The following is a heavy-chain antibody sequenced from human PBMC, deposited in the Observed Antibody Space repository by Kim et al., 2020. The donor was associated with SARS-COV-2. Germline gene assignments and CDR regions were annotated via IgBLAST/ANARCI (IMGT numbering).Heavy chain of an antibody. CDR3: ARGGHYYDSSADAFDI. CDR2: ISYDGSNK. CDR1: GFTFSSYA. D-gene: IGHD3-22*01. V-gene: IGHV3-30*04. J-gene: IGHJ3*02. Sequence: GGSLRLSCAASGFTFSSYAMHWVRQAPGKGLEWVAVISYDGSNKYYADSVKGRFTISRDNSKNTLYLQMNSLRAEDTAVYYCARGGHYYDSSADAFDIWGQGTMITVSS.